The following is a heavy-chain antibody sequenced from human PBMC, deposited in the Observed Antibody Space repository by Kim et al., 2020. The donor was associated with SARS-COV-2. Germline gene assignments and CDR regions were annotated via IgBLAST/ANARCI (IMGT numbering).Heavy chain of an antibody. CDR1: GFTFSDYY. Sequence: GGSLRLSCAASGFTFSDYYMSWIRQAPGKGLEWVSYISSSSSYTNYADSVKGRFTISRDNAKNSLYLQMNSLRAEDTAVYYCARVAGRANRWLQFVSGAVDYWGQGTLVTVSS. V-gene: IGHV3-11*05. J-gene: IGHJ4*02. CDR3: ARVAGRANRWLQFVSGAVDY. CDR2: ISSSSSYT. D-gene: IGHD5-12*01.